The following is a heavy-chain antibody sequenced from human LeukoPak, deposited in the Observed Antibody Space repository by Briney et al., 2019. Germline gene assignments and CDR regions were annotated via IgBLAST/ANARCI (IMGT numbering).Heavy chain of an antibody. D-gene: IGHD2-15*01. Sequence: SVKVSCKASGGTFSSYTISWVRQAPGQGLEWMGRIIPILGIANYAQKFQGRVTITADKSTSTAYMELSSLRSEDTAVYYCASGSRDGNYYYYYMDVWGKGNTVTVSS. CDR1: GGTFSSYT. CDR3: ASGSRDGNYYYYYMDV. J-gene: IGHJ6*03. V-gene: IGHV1-69*02. CDR2: IIPILGIA.